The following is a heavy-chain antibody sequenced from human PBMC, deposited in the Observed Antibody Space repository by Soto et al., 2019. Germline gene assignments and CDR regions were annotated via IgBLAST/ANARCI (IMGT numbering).Heavy chain of an antibody. J-gene: IGHJ4*02. CDR1: GGTFNNYA. CDR3: ARLIGEGYSGTYALDY. V-gene: IGHV1-69*06. Sequence: QVQLVQSGAEVKKPGSSVKVSCKASGGTFNNYAISWVRQAPGQGLEWMGGIIPLFGTANYAQKFEGRVTLTADKSTDTAYMELSSRNSEDTAVYYCARLIGEGYSGTYALDYWGQGTLVTVSS. CDR2: IIPLFGTA. D-gene: IGHD1-26*01.